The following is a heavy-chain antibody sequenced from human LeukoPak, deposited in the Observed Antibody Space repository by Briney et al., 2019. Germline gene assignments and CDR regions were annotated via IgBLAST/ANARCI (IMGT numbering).Heavy chain of an antibody. Sequence: PGGSLRLSCAVSGLTFSNYAMSWVRQAPGKGLEWVSVIGGSGVNTYYADSVKGRFTISRDNSENTLFLQMNSLRAEDTAVYYCAREGVDDAFDIWGQGTMVTVSS. CDR1: GLTFSNYA. D-gene: IGHD2-15*01. V-gene: IGHV3-23*01. CDR3: AREGVDDAFDI. CDR2: IGGSGVNT. J-gene: IGHJ3*02.